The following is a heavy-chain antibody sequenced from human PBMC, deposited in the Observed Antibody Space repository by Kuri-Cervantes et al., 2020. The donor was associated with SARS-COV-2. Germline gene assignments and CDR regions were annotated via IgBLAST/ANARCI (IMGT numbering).Heavy chain of an antibody. CDR2: ISGSGGSA. CDR1: GFTFSSNA. D-gene: IGHD2-15*01. Sequence: GGSLRPSCAASGFTFSSNAMSWVRQAPGKGLEWVSAISGSGGSAYYADSVKGRFTISRDNSKNTLYLQMNSLRTEDTALYYCAKGPHCSGGSCYQDYWGQGTLVTVSS. V-gene: IGHV3-23*01. J-gene: IGHJ4*01. CDR3: AKGPHCSGGSCYQDY.